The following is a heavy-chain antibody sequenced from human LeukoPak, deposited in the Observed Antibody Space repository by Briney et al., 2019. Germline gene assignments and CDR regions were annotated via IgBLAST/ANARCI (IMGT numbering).Heavy chain of an antibody. J-gene: IGHJ5*02. Sequence: PSETLSLTCAVYGGSFNGYYWSWIRQPPGKGLEWIGEINHSGSTNYNPSLKSRVTISVDTSKNQFSLKLSSVTAADTAVYYCATLGAWGQGTLVTVSS. CDR3: ATLGA. V-gene: IGHV4-34*01. CDR2: INHSGST. D-gene: IGHD3-16*01. CDR1: GGSFNGYY.